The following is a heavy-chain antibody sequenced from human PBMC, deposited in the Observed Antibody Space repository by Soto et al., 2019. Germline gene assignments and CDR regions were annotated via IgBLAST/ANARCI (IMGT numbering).Heavy chain of an antibody. CDR1: GFTFSSYA. Sequence: GGSLRLSCAASGFTFSSYAMSWVRQAPGKGLEWVSAISGSGGSTYYADSVKGRFTISRDNSKDTLYLQMNSLRVEDTAVYYCARAGSYDSSGYYYYDYWGQGTLVTVSS. D-gene: IGHD3-22*01. CDR3: ARAGSYDSSGYYYYDY. V-gene: IGHV3-23*01. CDR2: ISGSGGST. J-gene: IGHJ4*02.